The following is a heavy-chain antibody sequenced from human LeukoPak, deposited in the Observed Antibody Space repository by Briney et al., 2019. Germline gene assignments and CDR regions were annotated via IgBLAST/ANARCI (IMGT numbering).Heavy chain of an antibody. V-gene: IGHV3-30*18. CDR2: ISYDGTNK. D-gene: IGHD1-14*01. J-gene: IGHJ4*02. Sequence: PGRSLRLSCAASGFTFSSYAMHWVRQAPGKGLEWVAVISYDGTNKYYGDSVKGRFTISRDNSENTLFLRMNSLRAEDTAVYYCAKATGYLLWGQGTLVIVSS. CDR3: AKATGYLL. CDR1: GFTFSSYA.